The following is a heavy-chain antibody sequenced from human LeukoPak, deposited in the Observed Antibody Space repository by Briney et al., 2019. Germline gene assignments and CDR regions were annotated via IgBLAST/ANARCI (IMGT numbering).Heavy chain of an antibody. V-gene: IGHV3-23*01. CDR2: ISGSGGNT. CDR1: GLTFSSYA. Sequence: GGSLRLSCAASGLTFSSYAMNWVRQAPGKGLEWVSAISGSGGNTYYADSVKGRFTISRDNSKNTLYLQMNSLRAEDTAVYYCAKDRYYYDSSGYYYFDYWGQGTLVTVSS. CDR3: AKDRYYYDSSGYYYFDY. D-gene: IGHD3-22*01. J-gene: IGHJ4*02.